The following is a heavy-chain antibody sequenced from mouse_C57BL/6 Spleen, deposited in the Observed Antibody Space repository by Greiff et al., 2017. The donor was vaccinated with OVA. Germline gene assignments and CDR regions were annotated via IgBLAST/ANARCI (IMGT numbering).Heavy chain of an antibody. Sequence: EVQLQQSGGGLVKPGGSLKLSCAASGFTFSSYAKSWVRQTPEKRLEWVATISDGGSYTYYPDNVKGRFTISRDNAKNNLYLQMSHLKSADTAMYYCARERGGNPYYFDYWGQGTTLTVSS. CDR1: GFTFSSYA. CDR2: ISDGGSYT. V-gene: IGHV5-4*01. J-gene: IGHJ2*01. CDR3: ARERGGNPYYFDY. D-gene: IGHD1-1*02.